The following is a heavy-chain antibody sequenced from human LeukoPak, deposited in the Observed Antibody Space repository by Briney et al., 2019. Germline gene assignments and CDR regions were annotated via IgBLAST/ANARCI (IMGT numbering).Heavy chain of an antibody. CDR1: GFTVSSNY. Sequence: PGGSLRLSCAASGFTVSSNYMSWVRQAPGKGLEWVSVIYSGGSTYYADSVKGRFTISRDNSKNTLYLQMNSLRAEDTAVYYCARLVAARPLRTYYFDYWGQGTLVTVSS. J-gene: IGHJ4*02. CDR2: IYSGGST. CDR3: ARLVAARPLRTYYFDY. D-gene: IGHD1-26*01. V-gene: IGHV3-53*01.